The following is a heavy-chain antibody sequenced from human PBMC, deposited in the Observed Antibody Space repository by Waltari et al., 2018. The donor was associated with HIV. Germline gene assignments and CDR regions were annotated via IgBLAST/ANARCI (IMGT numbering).Heavy chain of an antibody. J-gene: IGHJ6*02. Sequence: QVQLVESGGGVVQPGRSLRLSCAVSGFTFSRYGMHWVRQAPDKGLEWVAVIWYDGSKKYYADSVKGRFTISRDNSKNTLYLQMNSLRDEDTAVYYCARGVHDFYYGMDVWGQGTSVTVSS. CDR1: GFTFSRYG. CDR2: IWYDGSKK. CDR3: ARGVHDFYYGMDV. V-gene: IGHV3-33*01.